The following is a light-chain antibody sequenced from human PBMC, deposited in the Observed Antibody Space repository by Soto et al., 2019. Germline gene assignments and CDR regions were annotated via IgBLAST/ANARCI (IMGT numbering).Light chain of an antibody. CDR1: SSDIGGYNY. J-gene: IGLJ2*01. CDR3: SSYTSSNTLV. Sequence: QSVLTQPASVSGPPGQSITISCTGTSSDIGGYNYVSWYQQHPGKAPKLMIYAVTNRPSGVSNRFSGSKSGNTASLTISGLQAEDEADYYCSSYTSSNTLVFGGGTKLTVL. V-gene: IGLV2-14*03. CDR2: AVT.